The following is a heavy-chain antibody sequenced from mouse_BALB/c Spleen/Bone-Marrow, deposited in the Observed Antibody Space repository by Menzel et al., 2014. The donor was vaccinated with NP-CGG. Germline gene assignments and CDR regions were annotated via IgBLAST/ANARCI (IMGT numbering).Heavy chain of an antibody. Sequence: VQLVESGPELVKPGASVMISCKASGYTFTSYYIYWVRQRPGQGLEWIGWIYPGDFNTEYNEKFKGKATLTADKSSSTAYMQLSSLTSEDSAVYFCARKSQRAYDSMNYWGQGTSVTVSS. CDR3: ARKSQRAYDSMNY. CDR2: IYPGDFNT. CDR1: GYTFTSYY. V-gene: IGHV1S56*01. D-gene: IGHD2-4*01. J-gene: IGHJ4*01.